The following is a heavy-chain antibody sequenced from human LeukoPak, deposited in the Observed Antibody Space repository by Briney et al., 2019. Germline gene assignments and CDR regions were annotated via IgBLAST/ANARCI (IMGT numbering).Heavy chain of an antibody. CDR3: AREGSSSRHDAFDI. CDR2: INPNSGGT. J-gene: IGHJ3*02. CDR1: GYTFTGYY. D-gene: IGHD6-6*01. V-gene: IGHV1-2*02. Sequence: ASVKVSCKVSGYTFTGYYMHWVRQAPGQGLEWMGWINPNSGGTNYAQKFQGRVTMTRDTSISTAYMELSRLRSDDTAVYYCAREGSSSRHDAFDIWGQGTMVTVSS.